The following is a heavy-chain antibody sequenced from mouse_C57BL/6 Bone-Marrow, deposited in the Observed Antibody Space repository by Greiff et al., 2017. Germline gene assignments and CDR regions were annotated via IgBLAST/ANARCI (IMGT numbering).Heavy chain of an antibody. Sequence: VQLQQSGAELVRPGASVKLSCKASGYTFTDYYITWVKQRPGQGLEWIARIYPGSGNTYYNEKFKGKATLTAEKSSSTAYMQLSSLTSEDSAVYFCARVPLYSPYAMDYWGQGTSVTVST. CDR3: ARVPLYSPYAMDY. CDR1: GYTFTDYY. D-gene: IGHD2-12*01. V-gene: IGHV1-76*01. J-gene: IGHJ4*01. CDR2: IYPGSGNT.